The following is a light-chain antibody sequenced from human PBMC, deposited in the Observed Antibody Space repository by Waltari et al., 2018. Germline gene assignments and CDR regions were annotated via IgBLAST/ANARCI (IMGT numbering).Light chain of an antibody. CDR3: QQYNNWPPNT. CDR2: GAS. Sequence: EIVMTQSPVTLSVSPGERATLSCRASQSVSNNLAWYQQKPGQAPRLLIYGASTRASGIPARFSGRGSGTVFTLTISSLQSEDFAVYFCQQYNNWPPNTFGPGTKVDFK. CDR1: QSVSNN. V-gene: IGKV3-15*01. J-gene: IGKJ3*01.